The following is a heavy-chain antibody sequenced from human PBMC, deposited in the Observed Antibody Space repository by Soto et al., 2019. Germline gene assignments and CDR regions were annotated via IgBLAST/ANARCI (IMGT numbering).Heavy chain of an antibody. CDR3: AHGLQQPRSIAVAGTDY. D-gene: IGHD6-19*01. Sequence: GASVKVSCKASGGTFSSYTISWVRQAPGQGLEWMGRIIPILGIANYAQKFQGRVTITADKSTSTAYMELSSLRSEDTAVYYCAHGLQQPRSIAVAGTDYWGQGTLVTVSS. CDR1: GGTFSSYT. J-gene: IGHJ4*02. V-gene: IGHV1-69*02. CDR2: IIPILGIA.